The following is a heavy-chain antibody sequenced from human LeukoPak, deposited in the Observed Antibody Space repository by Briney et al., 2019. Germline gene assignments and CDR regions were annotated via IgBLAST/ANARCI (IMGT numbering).Heavy chain of an antibody. D-gene: IGHD2-21*02. J-gene: IGHJ4*02. V-gene: IGHV3-30*18. Sequence: RPGGSLRLSCAASGFTFSSYGMHWVRQDPGKGLEWVAVISYDGSNKYYADSVKGRFTISRDNSKNTLYLQMNSLRAEDTAVYYCAKGAVTADYFDYWGQGTLVTVSS. CDR1: GFTFSSYG. CDR3: AKGAVTADYFDY. CDR2: ISYDGSNK.